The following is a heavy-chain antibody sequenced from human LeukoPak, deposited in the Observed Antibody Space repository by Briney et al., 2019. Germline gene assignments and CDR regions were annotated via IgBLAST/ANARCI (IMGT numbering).Heavy chain of an antibody. J-gene: IGHJ4*02. CDR2: IYYSGNT. D-gene: IGHD2-2*01. Sequence: SETLSLTCTVSGGSISSSSHYWGWIRQPPGTGLEWIGSIYYSGNTYYNPPLKSRVTISVDTSKNQFSLKLSSVTAADTAVYYCARHANIVVVPAAKAFDYWGQGTLVTVSS. CDR3: ARHANIVVVPAAKAFDY. CDR1: GGSISSSSHY. V-gene: IGHV4-39*01.